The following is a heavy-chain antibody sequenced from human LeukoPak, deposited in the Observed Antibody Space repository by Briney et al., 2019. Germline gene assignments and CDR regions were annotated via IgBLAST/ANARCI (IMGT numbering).Heavy chain of an antibody. V-gene: IGHV4-38-2*02. CDR3: ARDFDSSGFRPDVFDY. CDR2: IDHRGST. D-gene: IGHD3-22*01. CDR1: GYSINSGYY. Sequence: PSETLSLTCSVSGYSINSGYYWAWIRQPPGKGLEWIGSIDHRGSTYYNPSLKSRVSMSVDTSKNQFSLNLSSVTAADAAIYYCARDFDSSGFRPDVFDYWGQGTLVIVSS. J-gene: IGHJ4*02.